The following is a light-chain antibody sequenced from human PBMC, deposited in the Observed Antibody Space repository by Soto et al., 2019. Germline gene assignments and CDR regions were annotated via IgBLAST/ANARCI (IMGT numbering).Light chain of an antibody. CDR3: QLRSIWPGVT. CDR1: QSVSSY. J-gene: IGKJ3*01. V-gene: IGKV3-11*01. Sequence: EIVLTQSPATLSLSPGERATLSCRASQSVSSYLAWYQQKPGQAPRHLIYDASNRATGIPARFSGSGSGTDFTITISSLEPEDFAVYFCQLRSIWPGVTFGPGTKVDIK. CDR2: DAS.